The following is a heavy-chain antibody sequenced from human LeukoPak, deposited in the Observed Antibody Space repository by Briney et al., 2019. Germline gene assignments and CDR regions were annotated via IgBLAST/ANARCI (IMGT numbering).Heavy chain of an antibody. CDR1: GYTFTSYG. D-gene: IGHD6-19*01. V-gene: IGHV1-24*01. Sequence: GASVKVSCKASGYTFTSYGISWVRQAPGKGLEWMGGFDPEDGETIYAQKFQGRVTMTEDTSTDTAYMELSSLRSEDTAVYYCAISYSSGWYGAWDYWGQGTLVTVSS. CDR2: FDPEDGET. J-gene: IGHJ4*02. CDR3: AISYSSGWYGAWDY.